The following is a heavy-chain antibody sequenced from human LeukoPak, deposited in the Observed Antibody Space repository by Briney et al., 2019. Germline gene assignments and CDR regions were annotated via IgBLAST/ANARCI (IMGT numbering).Heavy chain of an antibody. J-gene: IGHJ6*03. Sequence: GASVKVSCKASGYTFTSYGISWVRQAPGQGLEWMGWISGYNGHTDYPQQFQGGVTMTTDTSTSTAYLELRSLTSDDTAVYYCARLAPHRVLWVDYNYYMDVWGKGTTVTVSS. D-gene: IGHD3-10*01. CDR2: ISGYNGHT. CDR3: ARLAPHRVLWVDYNYYMDV. CDR1: GYTFTSYG. V-gene: IGHV1-18*01.